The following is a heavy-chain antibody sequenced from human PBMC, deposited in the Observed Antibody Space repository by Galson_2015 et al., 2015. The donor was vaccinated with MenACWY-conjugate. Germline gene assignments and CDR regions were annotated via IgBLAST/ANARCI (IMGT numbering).Heavy chain of an antibody. Sequence: SLRLSCAASGFTFSSYGMHWVRQAPGKGLEWVAVIPYDGSNKYYADSVKGRFTISRDNAKNTLYLQMNSLRAEDTAVYYCAARLLHSGGMDVWGQGTTVTVSS. CDR3: AARLLHSGGMDV. V-gene: IGHV3-30*03. D-gene: IGHD3-10*01. J-gene: IGHJ6*02. CDR1: GFTFSSYG. CDR2: IPYDGSNK.